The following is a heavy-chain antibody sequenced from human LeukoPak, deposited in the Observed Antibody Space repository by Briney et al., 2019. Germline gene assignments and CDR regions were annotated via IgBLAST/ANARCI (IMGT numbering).Heavy chain of an antibody. V-gene: IGHV3-30*02. Sequence: GGSLRLSCAASGFTSSSYGMHWVRQAPGKGLEWVAFIRYDGGNKYYADSVKGRFTISRDNSKNTLYLQMNSLRAEDTAVYYCAKVGTDYYDSSGYYYYFDYWGQGTLVTVSS. CDR2: IRYDGGNK. D-gene: IGHD3-22*01. CDR1: GFTSSSYG. CDR3: AKVGTDYYDSSGYYYYFDY. J-gene: IGHJ4*02.